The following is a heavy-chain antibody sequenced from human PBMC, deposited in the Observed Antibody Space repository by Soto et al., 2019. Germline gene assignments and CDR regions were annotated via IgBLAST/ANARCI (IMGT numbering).Heavy chain of an antibody. J-gene: IGHJ3*02. D-gene: IGHD3-22*01. CDR1: GGTFSSYA. V-gene: IGHV1-69*06. Sequence: GASVKVSCNASGGTFSSYAISWVRPAPGQGLEWMGGIIPIFGTANYAQKFQGRVTITADKSTSTAYMELSSLRSEDTAVYYCARDRLGYYDPRATGRTPGHDAFDIWGQGTMVTVSS. CDR3: ARDRLGYYDPRATGRTPGHDAFDI. CDR2: IIPIFGTA.